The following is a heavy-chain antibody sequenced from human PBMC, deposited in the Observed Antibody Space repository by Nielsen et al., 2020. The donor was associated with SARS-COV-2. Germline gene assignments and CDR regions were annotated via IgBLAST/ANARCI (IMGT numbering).Heavy chain of an antibody. CDR2: IYHSGST. V-gene: IGHV4-34*13. Sequence: WIRQPPGKGLEWIGEIYHSGSTNYNPSLKSRVTISVDTSENQFSLKLSSVTAADSAVYYCARLAPPVAMSTIRGGMFWFDPWGQGALVTVSS. CDR3: ARLAPPVAMSTIRGGMFWFDP. D-gene: IGHD5-24*01. J-gene: IGHJ5*02.